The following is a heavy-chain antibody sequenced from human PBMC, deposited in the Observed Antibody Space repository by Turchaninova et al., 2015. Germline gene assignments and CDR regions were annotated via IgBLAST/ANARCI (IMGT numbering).Heavy chain of an antibody. D-gene: IGHD6-19*01. CDR1: GFSFSSYA. V-gene: IGHV3-23*01. CDR2: ISVSGDST. CDR3: VKVGYCSGGTCYGSRDY. J-gene: IGHJ4*02. Sequence: LFCVVSGFSFSSYAMSWVREAPGKGLEWVSSISVSGDSTFYADSVKGRFTISRDNSKNMLYVQMNSLRAEDTAVYYCVKVGYCSGGTCYGSRDYWGQGTLVTVSS.